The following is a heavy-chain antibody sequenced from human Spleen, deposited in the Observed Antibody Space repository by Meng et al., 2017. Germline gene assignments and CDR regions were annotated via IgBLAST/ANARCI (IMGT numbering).Heavy chain of an antibody. CDR3: ARLRSSSWIYYFDY. Sequence: QRQLQESGPRLVKPSETLSLTCTVSGGSISSFDWSWIRQPPGKGLEWIGYIYYTGTTHYSPSLTSRLTISVDTSKNHLSLRLTSVTAADTAVYYCARLRSSSWIYYFDYWGQGTLVTVSS. V-gene: IGHV4-59*01. D-gene: IGHD6-13*01. CDR1: GGSISSFD. CDR2: IYYTGTT. J-gene: IGHJ4*02.